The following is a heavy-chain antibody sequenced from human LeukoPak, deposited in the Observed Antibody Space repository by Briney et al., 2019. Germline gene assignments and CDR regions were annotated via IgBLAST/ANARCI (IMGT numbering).Heavy chain of an antibody. CDR3: ARAPSAKWLQPLDY. Sequence: GGSLRLSCDASGLTFGYFAMNWVRQAPGRGLELVSAISSNGGSTYFANSVKGRFTVSRDNSKNTLYLQMAGLKIEDTAVYYCARAPSAKWLQPLDYWGQGTLVAVSS. CDR2: ISSNGGST. J-gene: IGHJ4*02. D-gene: IGHD5-24*01. V-gene: IGHV3-64*01. CDR1: GLTFGYFA.